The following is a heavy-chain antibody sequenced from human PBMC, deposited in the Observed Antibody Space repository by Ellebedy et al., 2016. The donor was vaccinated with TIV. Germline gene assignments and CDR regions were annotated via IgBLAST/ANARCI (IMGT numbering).Heavy chain of an antibody. J-gene: IGHJ4*02. CDR3: AKGRGGGSDSSAPRYYFDY. Sequence: PGGSLRLSCAASGFSFNSYAMSWVRQAPGKGLEWVSTISNTGSRTYYADSVEGRFIIYRDNSKRTLFLQMNSLRAEDTALYYCAKGRGGGSDSSAPRYYFDYWGLGTLVTVSS. V-gene: IGHV3-23*01. CDR1: GFSFNSYA. D-gene: IGHD3-22*01. CDR2: ISNTGSRT.